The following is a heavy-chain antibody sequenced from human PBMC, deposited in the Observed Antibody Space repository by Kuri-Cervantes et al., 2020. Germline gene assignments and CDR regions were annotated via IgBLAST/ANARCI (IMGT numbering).Heavy chain of an antibody. CDR2: ISNSGSII. D-gene: IGHD1-14*01. J-gene: IGHJ3*02. CDR1: GFTSSDHY. Sequence: LSLTCAASGFTSSDHYMSWIRQAPGKGLEWISYISNSGSIIYYADSVKGRFTISRDNAKNSLYLQMNSLRAEDTALYYCAKDITRTFNSFDIWGQGTMVTVSS. V-gene: IGHV3-11*01. CDR3: AKDITRTFNSFDI.